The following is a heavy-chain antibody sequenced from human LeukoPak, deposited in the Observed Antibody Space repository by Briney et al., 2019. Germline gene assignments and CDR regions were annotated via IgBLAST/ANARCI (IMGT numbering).Heavy chain of an antibody. CDR3: ARELGITMIVVVPEPFDY. Sequence: GSLRLSCAASGFNFNTFIMHWVRQAPGKGLEWVTFLRAGGPYGTEKFYADSVKGRFTISRDNSKNTLYLQMNSLRAEDTAVYYCARELGITMIVVVPEPFDYWGQGTLVTVSS. CDR1: GFNFNTFI. CDR2: LRAGGPYGTEK. V-gene: IGHV3-30*02. J-gene: IGHJ4*02. D-gene: IGHD3-22*01.